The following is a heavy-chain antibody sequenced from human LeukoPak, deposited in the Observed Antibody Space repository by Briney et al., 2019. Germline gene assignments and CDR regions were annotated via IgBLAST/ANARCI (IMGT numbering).Heavy chain of an antibody. CDR3: ANHCSGGSCYPY. CDR1: GLTFSNYG. CDR2: IWCDGSNK. J-gene: IGHJ4*02. D-gene: IGHD2-15*01. Sequence: PGGSLRLSCAASGLTFSNYGMHWVRQAPGKGLEWVAVIWCDGSNKYYADSVKGRFTISRDNSKNTLYLEMNSLRADDTAVYYCANHCSGGSCYPYWGQGTLVTVS. V-gene: IGHV3-33*06.